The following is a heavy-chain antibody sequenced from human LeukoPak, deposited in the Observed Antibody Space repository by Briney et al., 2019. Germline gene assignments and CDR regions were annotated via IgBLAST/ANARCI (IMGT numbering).Heavy chain of an antibody. CDR1: GFIFNNYA. J-gene: IGHJ4*02. CDR2: INHDGSST. V-gene: IGHV3-74*01. CDR3: ARAPYTTGRGYYFDY. D-gene: IGHD2/OR15-2a*01. Sequence: GGSLRLSCAASGFIFNNYAMSWVRQAPGKGLVWVSRINHDGSSTTYADSVKGRFTISRDNAKNTLYLQMNSLRAEDTAVYYCARAPYTTGRGYYFDYWGQGTLVTVSS.